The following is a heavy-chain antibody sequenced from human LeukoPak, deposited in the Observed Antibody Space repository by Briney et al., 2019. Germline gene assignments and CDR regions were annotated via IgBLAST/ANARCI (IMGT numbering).Heavy chain of an antibody. CDR3: ARLATGYSSGWDFDY. CDR2: IYPGDSDT. V-gene: IGHV5-51*01. D-gene: IGHD6-19*01. CDR1: GYSFTSYW. J-gene: IGHJ4*02. Sequence: GESLKISCKGSGYSFTSYWIGWVRQMPGKGLEWMGIIYPGDSDTRYSPSFQGQVTISADKSISTAYLQWSSLKASDTAMYYCARLATGYSSGWDFDYWGQGTLVTVSS.